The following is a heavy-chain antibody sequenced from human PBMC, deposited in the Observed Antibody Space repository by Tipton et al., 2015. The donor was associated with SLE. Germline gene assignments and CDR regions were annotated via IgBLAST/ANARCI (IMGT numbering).Heavy chain of an antibody. Sequence: TLSLTCAVYGGSFSGYYWSWIRQPPGKGLEWIGEINHSGSTNYNPSLKSRVTISVDTSKNQFSLKLSSVTAADTAVYYRARVACSGGSCYSGYDAFDIWGQGTMVTVSS. CDR3: ARVACSGGSCYSGYDAFDI. D-gene: IGHD2-15*01. V-gene: IGHV4-34*01. CDR2: INHSGST. CDR1: GGSFSGYY. J-gene: IGHJ3*02.